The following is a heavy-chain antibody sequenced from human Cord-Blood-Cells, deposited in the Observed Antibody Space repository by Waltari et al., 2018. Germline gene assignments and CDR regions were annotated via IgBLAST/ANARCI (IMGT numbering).Heavy chain of an antibody. CDR1: GFPVRSNY. D-gene: IGHD6-6*01. Sequence: EVQLVESGGGLIQPGGSLRLSCAVSGFPVRSNYMRWVRQAPGKGLERVSVIYSGGSTYYADSVKGRFTISRDNSKNTLYLQMNSLRAEDTAVYYCARGGYSSSSDAFDIWGQGTMVTVSS. J-gene: IGHJ3*02. CDR3: ARGGYSSSSDAFDI. V-gene: IGHV3-53*01. CDR2: IYSGGST.